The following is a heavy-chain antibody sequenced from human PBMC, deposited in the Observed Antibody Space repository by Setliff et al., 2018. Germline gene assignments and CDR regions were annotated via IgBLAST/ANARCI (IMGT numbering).Heavy chain of an antibody. CDR1: GFTFSRHS. CDR3: ARGGDYCGGECYIPPPDSY. D-gene: IGHD2-21*01. J-gene: IGHJ4*02. Sequence: GGSLRLSCAASGFTFSRHSMNWVRQASGKGLEWISYIGSSGDSTIYHADSVKGRFTISRDNAKNSLYLQMNSLRAEDTSVYYCARGGDYCGGECYIPPPDSYWGQGTLVTVSS. CDR2: IGSSGDSTI. V-gene: IGHV3-48*04.